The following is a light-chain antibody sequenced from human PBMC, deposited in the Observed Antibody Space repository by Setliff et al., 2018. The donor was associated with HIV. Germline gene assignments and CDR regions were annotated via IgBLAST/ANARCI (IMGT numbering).Light chain of an antibody. Sequence: QSVLTQPRSVSGSPGQSVTFSCTGSSNDIGGYDYVPWYQQHPGKAPKLTIFDVTKRPSGVPDRFSGSKSGSTASLTISGLQADDEAVYYCCSYAGPTYVFGSGTKVTVL. V-gene: IGLV2-11*01. J-gene: IGLJ1*01. CDR1: SNDIGGYDY. CDR2: DVT. CDR3: CSYAGPTYV.